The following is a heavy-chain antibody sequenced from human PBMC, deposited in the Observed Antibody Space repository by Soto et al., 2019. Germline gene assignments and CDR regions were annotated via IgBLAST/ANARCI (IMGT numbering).Heavy chain of an antibody. CDR2: MSYDGTNT. V-gene: IGHV3-30-3*01. Sequence: QVQLVESGGGVVQPGASLRLSCTASGFMFSAYAMLWVRQAPGKGLEWVAAMSYDGTNTYYADSLKGRFTISRDNSKNTLFLQMSSLTADGSAVYCCARDPSPYTSGWYGIDFWGLGTLVTVSS. D-gene: IGHD6-19*01. CDR1: GFMFSAYA. J-gene: IGHJ4*01. CDR3: ARDPSPYTSGWYGIDF.